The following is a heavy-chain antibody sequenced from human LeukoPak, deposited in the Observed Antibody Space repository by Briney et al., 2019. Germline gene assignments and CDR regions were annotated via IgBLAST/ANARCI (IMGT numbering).Heavy chain of an antibody. CDR1: GGTFSSYA. J-gene: IGHJ4*02. Sequence: SVKVSCKASGGTFSSYAISWVRQAPGQGLEWMGRIIPIFGTANYAQKFQGRATITTDEPTSTAYMELSSLRSEDTAVYYCARDPWVKYSSEIYFDYWGQGTLVTVSS. D-gene: IGHD6-19*01. CDR2: IIPIFGTA. V-gene: IGHV1-69*05. CDR3: ARDPWVKYSSEIYFDY.